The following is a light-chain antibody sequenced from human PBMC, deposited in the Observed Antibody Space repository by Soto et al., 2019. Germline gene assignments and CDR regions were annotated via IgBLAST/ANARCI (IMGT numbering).Light chain of an antibody. CDR1: QNIKNT. V-gene: IGKV3-15*01. Sequence: EVALTQSPATLSVSPGESVTLSCRASQNIKNTLAWYHQKPGQPPRLLIYGASTRASGIPARFSGSGSGTEFTLTISGLQSEDFGIYFCQRYVTWPPDTSVQGTLLDIK. CDR3: QRYVTWPPDT. J-gene: IGKJ5*01. CDR2: GAS.